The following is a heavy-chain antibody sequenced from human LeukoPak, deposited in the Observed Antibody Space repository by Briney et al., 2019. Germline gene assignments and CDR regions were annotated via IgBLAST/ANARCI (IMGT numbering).Heavy chain of an antibody. CDR2: FDPGDGET. J-gene: IGHJ5*02. CDR1: GYTLTELS. CDR3: ATVITMVRGDNFDP. D-gene: IGHD3-10*01. V-gene: IGHV1-24*01. Sequence: ASVKVSCKVSGYTLTELSMHWVRQAPGKGLEWMGGFDPGDGETIYAQKFQGRVTMTEDTSTDTAYMELSSLRSEDTAVYYCATVITMVRGDNFDPWGQGTLVTVSS.